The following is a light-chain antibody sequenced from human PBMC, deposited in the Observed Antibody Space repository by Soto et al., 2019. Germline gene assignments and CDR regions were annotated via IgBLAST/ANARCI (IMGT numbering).Light chain of an antibody. V-gene: IGKV3-15*01. J-gene: IGKJ2*01. CDR1: QSVSSN. Sequence: EIVMTQSPATLSVSPGERATLSCRASQSVSSNLAWYQQKPGQAPRLLIYGASTRATGIPARFSGSGSGTEFTLTISSLQSEEFAVYYCQLENTFGQGTKLEIK. CDR3: QLENT. CDR2: GAS.